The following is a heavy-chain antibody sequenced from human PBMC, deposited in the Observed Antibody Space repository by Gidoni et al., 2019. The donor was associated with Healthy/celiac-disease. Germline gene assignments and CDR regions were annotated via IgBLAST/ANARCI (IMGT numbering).Heavy chain of an antibody. D-gene: IGHD4-17*01. CDR3: ARGDTVTTKRGSHGDY. J-gene: IGHJ4*02. CDR2: INHSGST. V-gene: IGHV4-34*01. Sequence: QVQLQQCGAGLLKPSETLSLTCAVDGGSFSGYYASWIRQPPGKGLEWIGEINHSGSTNYNPSLKSRVTISVDTSKNQFSLKLSSVTAADTAVYYCARGDTVTTKRGSHGDYWGQGTLVTVSS. CDR1: GGSFSGYY.